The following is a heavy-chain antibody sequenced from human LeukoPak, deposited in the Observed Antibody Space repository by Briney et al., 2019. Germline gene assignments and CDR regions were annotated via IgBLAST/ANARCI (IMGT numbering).Heavy chain of an antibody. Sequence: ASVKVSCKASGYTFTSYAMNWVRQAPGQGLEWMGWINPNSGGTNYAQKFQGRVTMTRDTSISTAYMELSRLRSDDTPVYYCARDRGSSSSEYAFDIWGQGTMVTVSS. J-gene: IGHJ3*02. D-gene: IGHD6-6*01. CDR1: GYTFTSYA. CDR3: ARDRGSSSSEYAFDI. V-gene: IGHV1-2*02. CDR2: INPNSGGT.